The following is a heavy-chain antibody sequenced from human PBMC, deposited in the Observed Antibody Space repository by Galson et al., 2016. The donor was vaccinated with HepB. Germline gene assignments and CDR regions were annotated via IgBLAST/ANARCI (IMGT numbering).Heavy chain of an antibody. CDR3: ARGFLTYDYGSGSWAYEI. D-gene: IGHD3-10*01. Sequence: SVKVSCKASGYTFSSYDISWVRQATGQGPEWMGWMNPSNGNTGYAQRFQGRVTMTRNTSISTAYMELSSLRSDDTAMYYCARGFLTYDYGSGSWAYEIWGQGTMVTVSS. V-gene: IGHV1-8*01. J-gene: IGHJ3*02. CDR2: MNPSNGNT. CDR1: GYTFSSYD.